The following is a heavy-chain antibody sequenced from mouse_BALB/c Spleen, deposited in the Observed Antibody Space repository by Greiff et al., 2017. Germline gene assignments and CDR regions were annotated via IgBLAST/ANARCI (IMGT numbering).Heavy chain of an antibody. CDR2: INPYNGAT. J-gene: IGHJ3*01. V-gene: IGHV1-26*01. D-gene: IGHD2-10*02. Sequence: EVQLHQSGPELVKPGASVKISCKASGYSFTGYYMHWVKQSHVKSLEWIGRINPYNGATSYNQNFKDKASLTVDKSSSTAYMELHSLTSEDSAVYYCAREYGNYESAWFAYWGQGTLVTVSA. CDR1: GYSFTGYY. CDR3: AREYGNYESAWFAY.